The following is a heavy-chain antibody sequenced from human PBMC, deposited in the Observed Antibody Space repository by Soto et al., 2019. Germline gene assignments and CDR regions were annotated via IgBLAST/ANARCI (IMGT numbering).Heavy chain of an antibody. CDR1: GFTFSSYA. J-gene: IGHJ5*02. CDR3: ARDALSVPAATPVWFDP. CDR2: ISYDGSNK. V-gene: IGHV3-30-3*01. D-gene: IGHD2-2*01. Sequence: GGSLRLSCAASGFTFSSYAMHWVRQAPGKGLEWVAVISYDGSNKYYAGSVKGRFTISRDNSKNTLYLQMNSLRAEDTAVYYCARDALSVPAATPVWFDPWGQGTLVTVSS.